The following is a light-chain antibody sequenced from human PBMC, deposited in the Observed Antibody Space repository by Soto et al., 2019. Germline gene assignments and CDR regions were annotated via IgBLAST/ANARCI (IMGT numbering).Light chain of an antibody. J-gene: IGKJ4*01. CDR2: GAS. CDR3: QQYSVWPLT. Sequence: EIVLTQSPATLSVSPGEIAALSCRASQSVSNNLAWYQQRPGQPPRLLIFGASTRATGIPARFSGSGSEAEFALTISTLQSEDFAVYYSQQYSVWPLTFXGGTKVDIK. CDR1: QSVSNN. V-gene: IGKV3D-15*01.